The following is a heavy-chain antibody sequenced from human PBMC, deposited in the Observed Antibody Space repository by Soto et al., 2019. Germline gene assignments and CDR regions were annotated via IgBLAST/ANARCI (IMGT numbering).Heavy chain of an antibody. Sequence: PGGSLRLSCAASGFTFSSYGMAWVRQAPGKGLECVSAIRGSGGSTYYADSVKGRFTISRDNSKNTLYLQMNSLRAEDTAVYYCAKDGDNSGLSDWGQGTLVTVSS. D-gene: IGHD6-19*01. CDR1: GFTFSSYG. V-gene: IGHV3-23*01. CDR2: IRGSGGST. J-gene: IGHJ4*01. CDR3: AKDGDNSGLSD.